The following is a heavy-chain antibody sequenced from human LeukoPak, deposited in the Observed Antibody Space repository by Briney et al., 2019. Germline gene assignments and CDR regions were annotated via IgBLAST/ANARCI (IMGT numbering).Heavy chain of an antibody. CDR3: ARVPITDSSSISCSTYFDY. CDR2: IYYIGST. Sequence: SETLSLTCTVSGGSISSGDYYGSWIRQPPGKGLEWIGYIYYIGSTYYNPSLKSRVTTSVDTSKNQFSLKLSSVTAADTAVYYCARVPITDSSSISCSTYFDYWGQGTLVTVSS. V-gene: IGHV4-30-4*01. D-gene: IGHD2-2*02. CDR1: GGSISSGDYY. J-gene: IGHJ4*02.